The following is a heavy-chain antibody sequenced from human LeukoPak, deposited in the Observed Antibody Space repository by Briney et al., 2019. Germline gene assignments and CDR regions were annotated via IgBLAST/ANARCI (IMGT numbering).Heavy chain of an antibody. J-gene: IGHJ4*02. Sequence: ASVKVSCKASGYTISDYFMHWVRQAPGQGLEWMGWISAYNGNTNYAQKLQGRVTMTTDTSTSTAYMELRSLRSDDTAVYYCARDDWEPTGGYWGQGTLVTVSS. CDR1: GYTISDYF. D-gene: IGHD1-26*01. V-gene: IGHV1-18*04. CDR3: ARDDWEPTGGY. CDR2: ISAYNGNT.